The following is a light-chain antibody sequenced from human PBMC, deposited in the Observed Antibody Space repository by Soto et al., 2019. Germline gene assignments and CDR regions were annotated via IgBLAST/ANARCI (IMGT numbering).Light chain of an antibody. J-gene: IGKJ1*01. CDR2: GAS. CDR1: QSVSSTF. CDR3: QQYGSSRWT. V-gene: IGKV3-20*01. Sequence: EIVLTQSPGTLSLSPGERATLSCRASQSVSSTFLAWYQQKPGQAPRLLIYGASGRATGIPDRFSGSGSGTDFTLTISRLEPEDFAMYYCQQYGSSRWTFAQGTKVDIK.